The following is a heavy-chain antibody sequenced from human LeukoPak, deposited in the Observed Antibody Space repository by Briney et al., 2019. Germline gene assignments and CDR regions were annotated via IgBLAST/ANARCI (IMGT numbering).Heavy chain of an antibody. Sequence: SVKVSCKASGGTFSSYAISWVRQAPGQGLEWMGGIIPIFGTANYAQKFQGRVTITADESTSTAYMELSSLRSEDTAVYYCAAVFPNYSLRFDPWGQGTLVTVSS. CDR2: IIPIFGTA. V-gene: IGHV1-69*13. J-gene: IGHJ5*02. D-gene: IGHD4-11*01. CDR1: GGTFSSYA. CDR3: AAVFPNYSLRFDP.